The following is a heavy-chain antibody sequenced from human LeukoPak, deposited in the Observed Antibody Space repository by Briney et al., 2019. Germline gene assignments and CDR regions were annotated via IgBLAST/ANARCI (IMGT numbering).Heavy chain of an antibody. V-gene: IGHV3-48*03. D-gene: IGHD2-21*02. CDR2: IISSGSTI. CDR1: GFTFSSYE. CDR3: AREICGGDCYSSWFDP. J-gene: IGHJ5*02. Sequence: GGSLRLSCAASGFTFSSYEMNWVRQAPGKGLEWVSYIISSGSTIYYADSVKGRFTISRDNAKNSLYLQMNSLRAEDTAVYYCAREICGGDCYSSWFDPWGQGTLVTVSS.